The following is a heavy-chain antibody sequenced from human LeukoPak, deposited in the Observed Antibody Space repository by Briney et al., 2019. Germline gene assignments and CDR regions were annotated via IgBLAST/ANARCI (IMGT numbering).Heavy chain of an antibody. CDR2: IWYDGSYE. CDR1: GFTFNKYG. CDR3: AREASLELTVFDY. V-gene: IGHV3-33*01. D-gene: IGHD1-7*01. Sequence: GGALRLSCVASGFTFNKYGVHWVRQAPGKGLEWVAGIWYDGSYEYYADSVKGRLAISRDNDKNTVNLQMNSLSVEDSAVYYCAREASLELTVFDYWGQGTLVTVSS. J-gene: IGHJ4*02.